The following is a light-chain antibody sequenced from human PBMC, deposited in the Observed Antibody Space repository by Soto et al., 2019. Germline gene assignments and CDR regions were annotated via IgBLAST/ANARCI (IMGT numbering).Light chain of an antibody. Sequence: EIVLTQSPGTLSLSPGERGTLSSSASQSVSSSYLAWYQQKPGQAPRLLIYGASSRATGIPDRFSGSGSGTDFTLTISRLEPEDFAVYYCQQYGSSPRLTFGQGTK. V-gene: IGKV3-20*01. CDR1: QSVSSSY. CDR2: GAS. J-gene: IGKJ1*01. CDR3: QQYGSSPRLT.